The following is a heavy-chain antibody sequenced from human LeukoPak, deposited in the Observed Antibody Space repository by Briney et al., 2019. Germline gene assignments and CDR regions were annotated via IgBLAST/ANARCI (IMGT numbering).Heavy chain of an antibody. D-gene: IGHD3-10*01. V-gene: IGHV4-34*01. CDR3: ARSLPPYGSGTTYYGMDV. Sequence: SETLSLTCAVYGGSFSGYYWSWIRQPPGKGLEWIGEINHSGSTNYNPSLKSRVTISVDTSKNQFSLKLSSVTAADTAVYYCARSLPPYGSGTTYYGMDVWGQGTRSPSP. CDR1: GGSFSGYY. CDR2: INHSGST. J-gene: IGHJ6*02.